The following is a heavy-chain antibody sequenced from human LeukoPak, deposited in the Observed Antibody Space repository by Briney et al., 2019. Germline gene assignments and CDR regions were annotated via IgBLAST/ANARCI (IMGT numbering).Heavy chain of an antibody. J-gene: IGHJ6*02. V-gene: IGHV4-4*09. D-gene: IGHD5-18*01. CDR3: ATTGYSYGYGMDV. CDR1: GGSITSYS. Sequence: SETLSLTCTVSGGSITSYSWTWIRQPPGKGLEYIGYIYTSGSPNYNPSLKSRVTISVDTSKNQFSLKLSSVTAADTAVYYCATTGYSYGYGMDVWGQGTTVTVSS. CDR2: IYTSGSP.